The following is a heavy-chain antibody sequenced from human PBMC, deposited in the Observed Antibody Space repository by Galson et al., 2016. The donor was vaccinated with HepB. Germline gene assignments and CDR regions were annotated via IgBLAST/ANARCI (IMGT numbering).Heavy chain of an antibody. D-gene: IGHD6-19*01. CDR1: GFTVTSNF. V-gene: IGHV3-66*01. Sequence: SLRLSCAASGFTVTSNFMTWLRQAPGKGLEWVSVIYSGGSTYYADSVKGRFTISRDNSRNTLYLQMNSLRSEDTAVYYCARDKGPLFAWLVRGWFDPWGQGTLVTVSS. CDR3: ARDKGPLFAWLVRGWFDP. CDR2: IYSGGST. J-gene: IGHJ5*02.